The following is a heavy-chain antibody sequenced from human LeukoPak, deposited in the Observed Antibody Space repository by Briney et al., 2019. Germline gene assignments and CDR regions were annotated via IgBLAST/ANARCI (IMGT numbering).Heavy chain of an antibody. CDR2: IYYSGST. CDR1: GGSISSSSYY. D-gene: IGHD4-17*01. CDR3: ARPYGAAGLD. J-gene: IGHJ4*02. V-gene: IGHV4-39*01. Sequence: SQTLSLTCTVSGGSISSSSYYWGWIRQPPGKGLEWIGSIYYSGSTYYNPSLKSRVTISVDTSKNQFSLKLSSVTAADTAVYYCARPYGAAGLDWGQGTLVTVSS.